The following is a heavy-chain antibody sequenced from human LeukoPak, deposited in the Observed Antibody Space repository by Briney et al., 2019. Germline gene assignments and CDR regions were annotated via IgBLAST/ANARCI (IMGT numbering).Heavy chain of an antibody. Sequence: GGSLRLSCAASGFTFSSYDMHWVRQATGKGLEWVSAIGTAGDTYYPGSVKGRFTISRENAKNSLYLQMNSLRAGDTAVYYCARDLYYYDSSGYYYYYGMDVWGQGTTVTVSS. CDR3: ARDLYYYDSSGYYYYYGMDV. CDR2: IGTAGDT. D-gene: IGHD3-22*01. CDR1: GFTFSSYD. J-gene: IGHJ6*02. V-gene: IGHV3-13*01.